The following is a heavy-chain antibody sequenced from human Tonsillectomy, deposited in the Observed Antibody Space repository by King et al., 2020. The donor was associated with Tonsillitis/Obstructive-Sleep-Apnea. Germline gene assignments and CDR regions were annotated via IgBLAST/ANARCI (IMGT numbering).Heavy chain of an antibody. J-gene: IGHJ5*02. V-gene: IGHV4-39*01. D-gene: IGHD3-10*01. CDR1: GGSISSSSYY. Sequence: QLQESGPGLVKPSETLSLTCTVSGGSISSSSYYWGWIRQPPGKGLEWIGSIYYSGSTYYNPSLKSRVTISVDTSKNKFSLKLSSVTAADTALYYCARHGPGIQAPFDPWGQGTLVTVSS. CDR2: IYYSGST. CDR3: ARHGPGIQAPFDP.